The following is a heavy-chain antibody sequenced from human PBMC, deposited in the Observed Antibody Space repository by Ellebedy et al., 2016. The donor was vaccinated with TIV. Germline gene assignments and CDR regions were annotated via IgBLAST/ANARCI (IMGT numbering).Heavy chain of an antibody. CDR2: IYYSGST. Sequence: MPSETLSLTCTVSGGSISSYYWSWIRQPPGKGLEWIGSIYYSGSTNYNPSLKSRVTISVDTSKNQFSLKLSSVTAADTAVYYCASSLTMLRGGMDVWGQGTTVTVSS. CDR3: ASSLTMLRGGMDV. D-gene: IGHD3-10*01. J-gene: IGHJ6*02. V-gene: IGHV4-59*01. CDR1: GGSISSYY.